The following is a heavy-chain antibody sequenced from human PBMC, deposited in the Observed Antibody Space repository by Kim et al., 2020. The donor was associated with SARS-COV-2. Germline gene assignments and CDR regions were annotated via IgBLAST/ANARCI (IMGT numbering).Heavy chain of an antibody. CDR3: ARGAFGVVSKGWFDP. CDR2: IYHSGST. J-gene: IGHJ5*02. V-gene: IGHV4-30-2*01. CDR1: GGSISSGGYS. Sequence: SETLSLTCAVSGGSISSGGYSWSWIRQPPGKGLEWIGYIYHSGSTYYNPSLKSRVTISVDRSKNQFSLKLSSVTAADTAVYYCARGAFGVVSKGWFDPWGQGTLVTVSS. D-gene: IGHD3-3*01.